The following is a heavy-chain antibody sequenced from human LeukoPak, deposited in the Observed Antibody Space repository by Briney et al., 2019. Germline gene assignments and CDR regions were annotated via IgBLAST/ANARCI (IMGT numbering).Heavy chain of an antibody. V-gene: IGHV4-59*01. Sequence: SETLSLTCTVSGGSISSYYWSWIRQPPGKGLEWIGYIYYSGSTKYNPSLKSRVTISVDTSKNQFSLKLSSVTAADTAVYYCVRGGSYTSGWYGYWGQGTLITVSS. CDR1: GGSISSYY. J-gene: IGHJ4*02. CDR3: VRGGSYTSGWYGY. CDR2: IYYSGST. D-gene: IGHD6-19*01.